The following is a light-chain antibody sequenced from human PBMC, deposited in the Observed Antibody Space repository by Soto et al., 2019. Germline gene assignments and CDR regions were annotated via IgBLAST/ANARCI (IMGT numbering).Light chain of an antibody. CDR2: DVS. CDR1: SSDVGGYNS. J-gene: IGLJ1*01. V-gene: IGLV2-14*01. Sequence: SVLTQPASGSGSPGQSIAISCTGTSSDVGGYNSVSWYQQHPGKAPKLLIYDVSNRPSGVSNRFSGSKSGNTASLTISGLQAEDEADYYCSSYATGGSYVFGTGTKVTVL. CDR3: SSYATGGSYV.